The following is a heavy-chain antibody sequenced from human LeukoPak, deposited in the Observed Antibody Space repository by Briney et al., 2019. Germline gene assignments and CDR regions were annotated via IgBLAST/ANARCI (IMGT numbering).Heavy chain of an antibody. CDR3: AREFTAPTDRSGYLL. D-gene: IGHD3-22*01. CDR2: INHSGST. CDR1: GGSFSGYY. V-gene: IGHV4-34*01. J-gene: IGHJ4*02. Sequence: SETLSLTCAVYGGSFSGYYWSWIRQPPGKGLEWIGEINHSGSTNYNPSLKSRATISVDTSKNQFSLKLSSVTAADTAVYYCAREFTAPTDRSGYLLWGQGTLVTVSS.